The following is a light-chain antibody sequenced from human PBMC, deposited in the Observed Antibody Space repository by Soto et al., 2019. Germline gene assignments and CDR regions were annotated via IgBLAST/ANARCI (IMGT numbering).Light chain of an antibody. Sequence: QSVLTQPPSASGSPGQSVTISCTGTSSDVGGYNYVSWYQQHPGKAPKLMIYGVSKRPSGVPDRFSGSKSGNTASLTVSGLQAADEADYYCSSYAGSNNYVLGTGTKLTVL. CDR3: SSYAGSNNYV. J-gene: IGLJ1*01. V-gene: IGLV2-8*01. CDR1: SSDVGGYNY. CDR2: GVS.